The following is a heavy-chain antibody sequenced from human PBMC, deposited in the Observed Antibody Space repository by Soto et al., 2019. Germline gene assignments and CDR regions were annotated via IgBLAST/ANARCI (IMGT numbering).Heavy chain of an antibody. CDR3: TTRGLRWPGKFDY. D-gene: IGHD4-17*01. V-gene: IGHV3-15*07. J-gene: IGHJ4*02. CDR2: IKSKTDGGTT. Sequence: EVQLVESGGGLVKHGGSLRLSCAASGFTFSNAWMNWVRQAPGKGLEWVGRIKSKTDGGTTDYAAPVKGRFTISRDDSKNTLYLQINSMKTEDTAVYYCTTRGLRWPGKFDYWGQGTLVTVSS. CDR1: GFTFSNAW.